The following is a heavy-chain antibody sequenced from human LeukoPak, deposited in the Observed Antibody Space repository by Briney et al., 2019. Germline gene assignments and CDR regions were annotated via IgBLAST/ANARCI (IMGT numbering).Heavy chain of an antibody. CDR1: GFSFSSYA. CDR2: ISYDGSNK. J-gene: IGHJ4*02. CDR3: ARDHYYDSSGSTSPDY. V-gene: IGHV3-30*04. D-gene: IGHD3-22*01. Sequence: PGRSLRLSCAASGFSFSSYAMHWVRQAPGKGLEWEAVISYDGSNKYHADSVKGRFTISRDNSKNTLYLQMNSLRAEDTAVYYCARDHYYDSSGSTSPDYWGQGTLVTVSS.